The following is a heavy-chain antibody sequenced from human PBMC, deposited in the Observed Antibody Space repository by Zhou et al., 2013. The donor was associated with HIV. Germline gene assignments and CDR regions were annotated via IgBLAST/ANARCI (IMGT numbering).Heavy chain of an antibody. J-gene: IGHJ6*03. D-gene: IGHD3-10*01. Sequence: QVQLVQSGTEVKKPGSSVRVSCQISGGTFSSLAINWVRQAPTQGVEWVGGDHPYCLVAPTCAQKLEDRVLVSADESTATSYLEVRSLKFEDTGIYYCTTVDPTSFYYYINLWGTGTTIIVSS. V-gene: IGHV1-69*12. CDR1: GGTFSSLA. CDR3: TTVDPTSFYYYINL. CDR2: HPYCLVAP.